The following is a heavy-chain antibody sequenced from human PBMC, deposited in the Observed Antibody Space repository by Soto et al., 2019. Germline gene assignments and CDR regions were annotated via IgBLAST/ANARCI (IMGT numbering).Heavy chain of an antibody. V-gene: IGHV1-18*01. CDR1: GYSFTNYG. D-gene: IGHD6-19*01. Sequence: ASVKGWCKASGYSFTNYGITWVRQAPGQGFEWMGWISAYNGDTNYAQKLQGRVTMTTDASTSAAYLELRSLRSDDTALYYCARDRGVAPPVAGNTHYYYYMDVWGKGTTVTVSS. CDR2: ISAYNGDT. CDR3: ARDRGVAPPVAGNTHYYYYMDV. J-gene: IGHJ6*03.